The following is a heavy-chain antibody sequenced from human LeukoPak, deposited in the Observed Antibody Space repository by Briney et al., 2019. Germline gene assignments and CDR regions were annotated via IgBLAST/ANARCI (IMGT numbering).Heavy chain of an antibody. CDR1: GFTVSSNY. Sequence: GGSLRLSCAVSGFTVSSNYMTWVRQAPGKGLEWVSVIYSGGSTYYVDSVKGRFTISRDNSKNTVYLQMNRLRAYDTAVYYCARDSDDSLDYWGQGTLVTVSS. CDR3: ARDSDDSLDY. J-gene: IGHJ4*02. CDR2: IYSGGST. V-gene: IGHV3-66*01. D-gene: IGHD3-22*01.